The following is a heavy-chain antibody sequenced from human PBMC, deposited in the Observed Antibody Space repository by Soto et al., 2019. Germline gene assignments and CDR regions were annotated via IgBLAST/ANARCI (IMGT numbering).Heavy chain of an antibody. J-gene: IGHJ3*02. CDR2: ISAYNGNT. Sequence: GASVKVSCKASGYTFTSYGISWVRQAPGQGLEWMGWISAYNGNTNYAQKLQGRVTMTTDTSTSTAYMELRSLRSDDTAVYYCARGGLRITMIVVVTHHDAFDIWGQGTMVTVSS. D-gene: IGHD3-22*01. CDR3: ARGGLRITMIVVVTHHDAFDI. V-gene: IGHV1-18*01. CDR1: GYTFTSYG.